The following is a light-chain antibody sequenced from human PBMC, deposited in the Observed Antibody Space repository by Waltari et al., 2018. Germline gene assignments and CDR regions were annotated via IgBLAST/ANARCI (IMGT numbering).Light chain of an antibody. CDR3: MQPLQTPFT. J-gene: IGKJ4*01. CDR1: QSLLHRNGYND. Sequence: DIVLTQSPLSLPVTPGEPASISCRSSQSLLHRNGYNDLDWDLQKPGQSPPLRIYFGSTRASGVPDRFSGSGSGTDFTLNISRVEAEDVGVYYCMQPLQTPFTFGGGTKVEIK. V-gene: IGKV2-28*01. CDR2: FGS.